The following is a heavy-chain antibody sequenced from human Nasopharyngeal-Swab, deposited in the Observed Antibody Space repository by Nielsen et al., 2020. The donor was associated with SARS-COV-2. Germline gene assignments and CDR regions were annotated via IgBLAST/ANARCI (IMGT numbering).Heavy chain of an antibody. CDR2: IYSGGST. V-gene: IGHV3-53*01. J-gene: IGHJ4*02. D-gene: IGHD7-27*01. Sequence: EYLEISWAASGVNVSSNYMSWVRQAPGKGLEWVSVIYSGGSTYYADSVKGRFTISRDNSKNTLYLQMNSLRAEDTAVYYCARTINWGPFDYWGQGTLVTVSS. CDR3: ARTINWGPFDY. CDR1: GVNVSSNY.